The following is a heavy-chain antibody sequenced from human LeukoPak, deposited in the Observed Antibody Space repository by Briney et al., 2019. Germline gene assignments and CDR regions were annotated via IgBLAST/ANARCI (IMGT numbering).Heavy chain of an antibody. CDR3: ARMSYYDFWSHSDDAFDI. Sequence: GSLRLSCAASGFTFSSYWIHWVRQAPGKGLVWVSRINSDGSSTMYADSVQGRFTISRDNAQNTLHLQMNSLRAEDTTVYYCARMSYYDFWSHSDDAFDIWGQGTMVTVSS. D-gene: IGHD3-3*01. CDR2: INSDGSST. V-gene: IGHV3-74*03. CDR1: GFTFSSYW. J-gene: IGHJ3*02.